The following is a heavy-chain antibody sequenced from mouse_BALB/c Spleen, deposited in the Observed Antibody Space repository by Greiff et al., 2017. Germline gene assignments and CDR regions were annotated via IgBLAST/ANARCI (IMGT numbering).Heavy chain of an antibody. Sequence: VHVKQSGPELVKPGASVKMSCKASGYTFTSYVMHWVKQKPGQGLEWIGYINPYNDGTKYNEKFKGKATLTSDKSSSTAYMELSSLTSEDSAVYYCAGLRRDWYFDVWGAGTTVTVSS. V-gene: IGHV1-14*01. CDR1: GYTFTSYV. CDR3: AGLRRDWYFDV. CDR2: INPYNDGT. D-gene: IGHD2-2*01. J-gene: IGHJ1*01.